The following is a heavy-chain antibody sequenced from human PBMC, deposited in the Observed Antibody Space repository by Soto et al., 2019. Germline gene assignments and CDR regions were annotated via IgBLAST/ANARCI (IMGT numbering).Heavy chain of an antibody. J-gene: IGHJ5*02. V-gene: IGHV1-2*02. CDR3: ARGWGIAAPGPNWFDP. D-gene: IGHD6-13*01. CDR1: GYSLSGYY. CDR2: INPNSGGT. Sequence: ASVKVSCKASGYSLSGYYLHWVRQAPGQGPEWMGWINPNSGGTKYVQKFQGRVTMTRDTSISTVYLELSRRRSDDTAVYYWARGWGIAAPGPNWFDPWGQGTLVTVSS.